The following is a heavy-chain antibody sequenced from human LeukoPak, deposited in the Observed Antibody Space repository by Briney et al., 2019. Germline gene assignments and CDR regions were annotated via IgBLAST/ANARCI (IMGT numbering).Heavy chain of an antibody. CDR1: GFTFSSYS. CDR2: ISSSSSFI. J-gene: IGHJ4*02. D-gene: IGHD6-13*01. Sequence: GGSLRLSCAASGFTFSSYSMNWVRQAPGKGLEWVSSISSSSSFIYYADSVKGRFTISRDNAKNSLYLQMNSLRAEDTAVYYCARVKGSPSNFDYWGQGTLVTVSS. CDR3: ARVKGSPSNFDY. V-gene: IGHV3-21*01.